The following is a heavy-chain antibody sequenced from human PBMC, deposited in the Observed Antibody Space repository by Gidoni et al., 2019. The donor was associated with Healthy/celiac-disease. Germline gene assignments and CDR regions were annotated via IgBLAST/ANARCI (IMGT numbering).Heavy chain of an antibody. D-gene: IGHD5-12*01. CDR2: INHSGSN. V-gene: IGHV4-34*01. CDR3: ARGQKRWLQKGRNWFDP. J-gene: IGHJ5*02. CDR1: GGSFSGYY. Sequence: QVQLQQWGAGLLKPSETLSLTCAVYGGSFSGYYWSWIRQPPGKGLEWIGEINHSGSNNYNPSLKSRVTISVDTSKNQFSLKLSSVTAADTAVYYCARGQKRWLQKGRNWFDPWGQGTLVTVSS.